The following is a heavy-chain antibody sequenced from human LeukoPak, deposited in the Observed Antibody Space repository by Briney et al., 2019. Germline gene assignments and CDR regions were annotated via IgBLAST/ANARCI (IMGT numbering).Heavy chain of an antibody. J-gene: IGHJ4*02. V-gene: IGHV1-2*06. Sequence: ASVKVSCKASGYTFTGYYMHWVRRAPGQGLEWMGRINPNSGGTNYTQKFQGRVTMTRDTSISTAYMELSRLRSDDTAVYYCARYGIGYYFDYWGQGTLVTVSS. CDR3: ARYGIGYYFDY. CDR1: GYTFTGYY. D-gene: IGHD3-10*01. CDR2: INPNSGGT.